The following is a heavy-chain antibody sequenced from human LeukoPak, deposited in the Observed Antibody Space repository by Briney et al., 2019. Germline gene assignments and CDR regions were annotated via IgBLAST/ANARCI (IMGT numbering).Heavy chain of an antibody. CDR2: ISSSSSYI. V-gene: IGHV3-21*01. J-gene: IGHJ4*02. CDR1: GFTFSSYS. D-gene: IGHD3-10*01. CDR3: ARGPYGSGSDYFDY. Sequence: GSLRLSCAASGFTFSSYSMNWVRQAPGKGLEWVSSISSSSSYIYYADSVKGRFTISRDNAKNSLYLQMNSLRAEDTAGYYCARGPYGSGSDYFDYWGQGTLVTVSS.